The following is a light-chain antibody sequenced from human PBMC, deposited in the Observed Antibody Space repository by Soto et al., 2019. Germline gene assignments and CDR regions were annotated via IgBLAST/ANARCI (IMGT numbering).Light chain of an antibody. Sequence: DIVMTQSPLSLPVTPGEPASISCRSSQSLLHSNGYNYLDWYLQKPGQSPQLLIYLGSNRASGVPDRFSGSGSGRDFTLKSSRVEAEDVGVYYCMQALQTPRTFGQGTKLEIK. CDR2: LGS. CDR3: MQALQTPRT. CDR1: QSLLHSNGYNY. V-gene: IGKV2-28*01. J-gene: IGKJ2*01.